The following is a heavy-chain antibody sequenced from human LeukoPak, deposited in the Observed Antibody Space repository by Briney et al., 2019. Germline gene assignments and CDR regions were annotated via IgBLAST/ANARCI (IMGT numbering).Heavy chain of an antibody. CDR2: IKQDGSER. V-gene: IGHV3-7*01. CDR1: GIGLSNFW. Sequence: PGGSLRLSCATSGIGLSNFWMSWVRQAPGKGLEWVASIKQDGSERNYVDSVKGRFTISRDNAKNSLYLQMNSLRVEDTAVYYCARGGAVAGLDYWGQGTLVTVSS. J-gene: IGHJ4*02. D-gene: IGHD6-19*01. CDR3: ARGGAVAGLDY.